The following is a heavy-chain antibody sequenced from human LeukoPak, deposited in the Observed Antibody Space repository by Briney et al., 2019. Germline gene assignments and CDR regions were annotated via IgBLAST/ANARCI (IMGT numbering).Heavy chain of an antibody. CDR3: ARSGWPMGGFDP. D-gene: IGHD3-10*01. V-gene: IGHV4-39*01. CDR1: GDSISSETYH. Sequence: KSSETLSLTCTVSGDSISSETYHWGWIRQPPGQGLQWIGSIYYAGSTYYNPSLKSRGSISVDTSKDQFSLKLFPVTAADTAVYYCARSGWPMGGFDPWGQGILVTVSS. CDR2: IYYAGST. J-gene: IGHJ5*02.